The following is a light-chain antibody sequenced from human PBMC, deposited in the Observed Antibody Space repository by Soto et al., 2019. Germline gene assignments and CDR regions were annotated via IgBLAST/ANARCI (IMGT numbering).Light chain of an antibody. CDR1: QGISSY. CDR2: AAS. J-gene: IGKJ1*01. Sequence: IRMTQSPSSFSASTGDRVTITCRASQGISSYLAWYQQKPGKAPKLLIYAASTLQSGVPSRFSGSGSGTDFTLTISCLQSEDFATYYCQQYYSYPLTFGQGTKV. CDR3: QQYYSYPLT. V-gene: IGKV1-8*01.